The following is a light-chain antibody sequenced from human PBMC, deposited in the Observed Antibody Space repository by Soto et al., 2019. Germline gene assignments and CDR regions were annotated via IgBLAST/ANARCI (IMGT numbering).Light chain of an antibody. CDR1: QTANSH. Sequence: EIVLTQSPATLSVSPGERATLSCRASQTANSHLAWYQQKPGQPPRLLIYGASTRATGLPARFSGSGSGTEFTLTISSLQSEDFAVYYCLQYNYWHTFGQGTKLEIK. CDR3: LQYNYWHT. V-gene: IGKV3-15*01. CDR2: GAS. J-gene: IGKJ2*01.